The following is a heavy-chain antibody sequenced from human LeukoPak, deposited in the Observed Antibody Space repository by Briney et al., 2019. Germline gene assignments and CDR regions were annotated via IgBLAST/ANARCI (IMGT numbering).Heavy chain of an antibody. CDR1: GFTFNSAW. D-gene: IGHD3-3*01. CDR2: FKGKTAAGAP. J-gene: IGHJ4*02. V-gene: IGHV3-15*01. Sequence: GGSLRLSCAASGFTFNSAWMSWVRQAPGKGLEWVGRFKGKTAAGAPDYVASVKGRFTISRDDSKNTLFLQMNSLKTEDTAVYYCITGDYDFWSGFYSPNHYFDYWGQGTLVTVSS. CDR3: ITGDYDFWSGFYSPNHYFDY.